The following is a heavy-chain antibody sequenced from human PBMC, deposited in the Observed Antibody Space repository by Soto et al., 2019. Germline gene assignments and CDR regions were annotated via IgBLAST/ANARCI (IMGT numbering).Heavy chain of an antibody. CDR1: GFTVSSNY. Sequence: GGSLRLSCAASGFTVSSNYMSWVRQAPGKGLEWVSVIYSGGSTYYADSVKGRFTISRHNSKNTLYLQMNSLRAEDTAVYYCARENMDDSTAVPDIWGPGTMVTVSS. J-gene: IGHJ3*02. V-gene: IGHV3-53*04. CDR2: IYSGGST. D-gene: IGHD2-21*02. CDR3: ARENMDDSTAVPDI.